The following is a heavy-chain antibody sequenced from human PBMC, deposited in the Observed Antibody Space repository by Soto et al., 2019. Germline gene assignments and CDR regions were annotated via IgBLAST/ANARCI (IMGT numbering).Heavy chain of an antibody. D-gene: IGHD5-12*01. Sequence: QVQLVQSGAEVKKPGASVKVSCKASGYTFTSYGISWVRQAPGQGLEWMGWISAYNGNTNYAQKLQGRVTMTTDTSTSTAYMELRSLRSDDTAMYYCARVSPLEMATTQGFDYWGQGTLVTVSS. V-gene: IGHV1-18*04. CDR2: ISAYNGNT. CDR1: GYTFTSYG. J-gene: IGHJ4*02. CDR3: ARVSPLEMATTQGFDY.